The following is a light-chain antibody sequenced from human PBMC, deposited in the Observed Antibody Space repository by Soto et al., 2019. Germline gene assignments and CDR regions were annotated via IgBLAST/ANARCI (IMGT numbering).Light chain of an antibody. V-gene: IGKV3-15*01. J-gene: IGKJ2*01. CDR1: QSVSSD. CDR2: GAS. CDR3: KQSQVAGVYT. Sequence: EIVMTQSPATLSVSPGERATLFCRASQSVSSDLAWYQQKPGQPPRLLICGASTRAPGVPARFSGSGSGTDYTLTISSLLSEDFVVYYCKQSQVAGVYTFGQGTKLEIQ.